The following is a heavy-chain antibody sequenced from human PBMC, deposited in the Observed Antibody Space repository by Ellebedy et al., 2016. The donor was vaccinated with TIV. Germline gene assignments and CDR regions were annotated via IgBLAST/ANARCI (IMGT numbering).Heavy chain of an antibody. CDR2: IFDTGST. CDR3: ARSLMIFSFDKCYFDL. D-gene: IGHD3/OR15-3a*01. J-gene: IGHJ2*01. V-gene: IGHV4-39*01. CDR1: GGSISGSSYY. Sequence: SETLSLTCTVSGGSISGSSYYWGWIRQPPGKGLDWIGTIFDTGSTYYNPSLKSRVIISVATSKNQFSLKLSSVTAADTAVYYCARSLMIFSFDKCYFDLWGRGTLVTVSS.